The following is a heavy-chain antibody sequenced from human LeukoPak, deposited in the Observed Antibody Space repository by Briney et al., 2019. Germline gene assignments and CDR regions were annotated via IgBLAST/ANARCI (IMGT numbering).Heavy chain of an antibody. D-gene: IGHD3-3*01. J-gene: IGHJ4*02. CDR2: INRNSGGT. V-gene: IGHV1-2*02. Sequence: RASVKVSCKASGYTFTGYYMHWVRQAPGQGLEWMGWINRNSGGTNYAQKFQGRVTMTRDTSISTAYMELSRLRSDDTAVYYCAGDLGGIFGVVNTFDYWGQGTLVTVSS. CDR1: GYTFTGYY. CDR3: AGDLGGIFGVVNTFDY.